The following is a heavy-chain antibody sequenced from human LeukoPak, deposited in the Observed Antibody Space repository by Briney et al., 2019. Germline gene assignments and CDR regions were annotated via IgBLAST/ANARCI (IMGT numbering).Heavy chain of an antibody. D-gene: IGHD6-19*01. CDR1: GFTFSIYG. Sequence: RGSPELFCAASGFTFSIYGMHWVGQAPGKGLEFVAGIWEDGTNIHYADSVKGRFTISRDNSKNTLYLQMNSLRAEDTAVYFCARVGYNSGWYEYWGQGALVTVSS. V-gene: IGHV3-33*01. CDR2: IWEDGTNI. J-gene: IGHJ4*02. CDR3: ARVGYNSGWYEY.